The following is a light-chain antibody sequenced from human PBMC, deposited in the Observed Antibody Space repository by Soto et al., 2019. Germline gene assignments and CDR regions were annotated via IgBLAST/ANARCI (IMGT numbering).Light chain of an antibody. Sequence: EIVLTQSPVTLSVSPGERATLSCRASQSISSLLAWYQQKPGQAPRLLIYGASTRATGIPARFSGSGSGTDFSLTISSLQSEDFAVYYCQQYYDWPITFGQGTRLDIK. CDR3: QQYYDWPIT. V-gene: IGKV3-15*01. J-gene: IGKJ5*01. CDR1: QSISSL. CDR2: GAS.